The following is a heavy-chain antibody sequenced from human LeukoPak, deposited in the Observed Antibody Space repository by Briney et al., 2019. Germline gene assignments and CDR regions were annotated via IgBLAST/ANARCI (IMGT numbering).Heavy chain of an antibody. D-gene: IGHD1-26*01. CDR3: ARQSGSYYRPFDY. Sequence: KPSETLSLTCTVSGGSISSSSYYWGWIRQPPGKGLEWIGSIYYSGSTHYSPSLKGRVTISVDTSKNQFSLKLSSVTAADTAVYYCARQSGSYYRPFDYWGQGTLATVSS. J-gene: IGHJ4*02. V-gene: IGHV4-39*01. CDR1: GGSISSSSYY. CDR2: IYYSGST.